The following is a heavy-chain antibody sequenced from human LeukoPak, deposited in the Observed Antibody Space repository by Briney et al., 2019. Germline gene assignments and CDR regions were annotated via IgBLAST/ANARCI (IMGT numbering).Heavy chain of an antibody. Sequence: ASVKVSCKASGYTFTCYYMHWVRQAPGQGLEWMGWINPNSGGTNYAQKFQGRVTMTRDTSISTAYMELSRLRSDDTAVYYCARESLVGATIDYWGQGTLVTVSS. D-gene: IGHD1-26*01. CDR1: GYTFTCYY. J-gene: IGHJ4*02. CDR3: ARESLVGATIDY. CDR2: INPNSGGT. V-gene: IGHV1-2*02.